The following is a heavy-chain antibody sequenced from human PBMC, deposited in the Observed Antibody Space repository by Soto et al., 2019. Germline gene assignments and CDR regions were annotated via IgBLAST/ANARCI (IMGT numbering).Heavy chain of an antibody. V-gene: IGHV1-69*02. CDR3: ARVSEMGTVTEGFYYYMDV. D-gene: IGHD4-17*01. J-gene: IGHJ6*03. Sequence: QVQLVKSGAEVKKPGSSVKVSCKASGGTFSNYTISWVRQAPGQGLEWMGRIIPILNIANYAQKFQGRVTITADKSTTTAYMELSSLRSEDTAVYYCARVSEMGTVTEGFYYYMDVWGKGTTVTVSS. CDR2: IIPILNIA. CDR1: GGTFSNYT.